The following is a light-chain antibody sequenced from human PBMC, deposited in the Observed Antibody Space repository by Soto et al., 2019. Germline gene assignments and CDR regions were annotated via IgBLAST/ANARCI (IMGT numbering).Light chain of an antibody. CDR3: QQYGSSRPT. CDR1: QSISSW. CDR2: DAS. V-gene: IGKV1-5*01. Sequence: DIQMTPSPSTLSASVVDRVTITCRASQSISSWLAWYQQKPGKAPKLLIYDASSLESGVPSRFSGSGSGTGFTLTISRLEPEDFAVYYCQQYGSSRPTFGQGTKVDIK. J-gene: IGKJ1*01.